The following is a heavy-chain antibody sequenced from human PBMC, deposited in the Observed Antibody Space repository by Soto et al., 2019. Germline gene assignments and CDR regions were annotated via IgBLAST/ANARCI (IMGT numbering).Heavy chain of an antibody. CDR1: GFTFDDYA. D-gene: IGHD6-25*01. V-gene: IGHV3-9*01. J-gene: IGHJ4*02. Sequence: EVQVVESGGGLVQPGRSLRLSCAASGFTFDDYAMHWVRQAPGKGLEWVSGISWGSGSIDYADSVKGRFTISRDNAKNSLYLQMDSLRAEDTALYYCAKDAAYYFDYWGQGTLVTVSS. CDR2: ISWGSGSI. CDR3: AKDAAYYFDY.